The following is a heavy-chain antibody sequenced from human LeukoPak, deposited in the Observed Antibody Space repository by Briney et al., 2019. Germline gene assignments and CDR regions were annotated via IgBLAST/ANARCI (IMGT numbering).Heavy chain of an antibody. CDR3: ARVVVVPAATHWFDP. V-gene: IGHV1-2*02. Sequence: ASVKVSCKASGNSFTGYYMHWVRQAPGQGFEWMGWINPNRGGTNYAQKFQGRVTMTRDTSISTAYMELSRLRSDDTAVYYCARVVVVPAATHWFDPWGQGTLVTVSS. CDR1: GNSFTGYY. J-gene: IGHJ5*02. CDR2: INPNRGGT. D-gene: IGHD2-2*01.